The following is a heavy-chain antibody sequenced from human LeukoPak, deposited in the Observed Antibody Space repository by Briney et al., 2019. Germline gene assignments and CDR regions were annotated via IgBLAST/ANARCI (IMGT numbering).Heavy chain of an antibody. V-gene: IGHV3-7*03. CDR3: AKESGKTYYYDSRGH. J-gene: IGHJ4*02. CDR1: GFTFSSYW. D-gene: IGHD3-22*01. Sequence: PGGSLRLSCAASGFTFSSYWMSWVRQAPGKGLEWVANIKQDGSEKYYVDSVKGRFTISRDNAKNSLYLQMNSLRAEDTAVYYCAKESGKTYYYDSRGHWGQGTLVTVSS. CDR2: IKQDGSEK.